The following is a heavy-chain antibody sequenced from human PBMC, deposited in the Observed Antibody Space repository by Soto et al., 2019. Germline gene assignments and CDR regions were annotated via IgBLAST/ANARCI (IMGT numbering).Heavy chain of an antibody. CDR2: INHSGST. J-gene: IGHJ5*02. Sequence: SETLSLTCAVYDGSFSCYYLSWIRPPPGKGLEWIGEINHSGSTNYNPSLKSRVTISVDTSKNQFSLKLSSVTAADTAVYYCASECLGITGTRWFDPWGQGTLVTVSS. CDR1: DGSFSCYY. D-gene: IGHD1-20*01. CDR3: ASECLGITGTRWFDP. V-gene: IGHV4-34*01.